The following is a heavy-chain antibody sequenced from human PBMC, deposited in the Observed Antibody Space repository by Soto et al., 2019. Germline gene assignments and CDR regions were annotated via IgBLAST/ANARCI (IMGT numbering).Heavy chain of an antibody. V-gene: IGHV3-64*01. CDR3: ARRTPGWYFDL. CDR1: GFTFSSYA. Sequence: EVQLVESGGGLVQPGGSLRLSCAASGFTFSSYAMHWVRQAPGKGLEYVSAISGNGGSTYYANSVKGRFTISRDNSKNTLYLQMGSLRAEDMAVYYCARRTPGWYFDLWGRGTLVTDSS. J-gene: IGHJ2*01. CDR2: ISGNGGST.